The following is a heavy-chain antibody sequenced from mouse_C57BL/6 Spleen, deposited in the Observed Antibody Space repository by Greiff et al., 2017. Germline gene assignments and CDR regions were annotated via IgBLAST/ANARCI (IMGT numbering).Heavy chain of an antibody. Sequence: EVKLVESGGGLVKPGGSLKLSCAASGFTFSDYGMHWVRQAPEKGLEWVAYISSGSSTFYYADTVKGRFTISRDNAKNTLFLQMTSLRSEDTAMYYCASPLITTVVATWYFDVWGTGTTVTVSS. CDR2: ISSGSSTF. J-gene: IGHJ1*03. CDR1: GFTFSDYG. V-gene: IGHV5-17*01. D-gene: IGHD1-1*01. CDR3: ASPLITTVVATWYFDV.